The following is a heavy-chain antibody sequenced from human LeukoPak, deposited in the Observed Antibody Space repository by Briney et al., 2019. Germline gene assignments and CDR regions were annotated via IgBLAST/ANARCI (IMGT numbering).Heavy chain of an antibody. Sequence: PGGSLRLSCAASGFTFSSYSMNWVRQAPGKGLEWVSGISWNSGSIGYADSVKGRFTISRDNAKNSLYLQMNSLRAEDMALYYCAKSWATVTLDAFDIWGQGTMVTVSS. V-gene: IGHV3-9*03. J-gene: IGHJ3*02. CDR1: GFTFSSYS. CDR2: ISWNSGSI. D-gene: IGHD4-17*01. CDR3: AKSWATVTLDAFDI.